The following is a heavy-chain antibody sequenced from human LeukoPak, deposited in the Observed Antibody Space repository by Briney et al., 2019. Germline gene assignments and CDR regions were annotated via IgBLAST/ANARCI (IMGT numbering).Heavy chain of an antibody. V-gene: IGHV3-21*01. D-gene: IGHD4-17*01. J-gene: IGHJ4*02. CDR1: GFTFSSYS. CDR3: ARRDYGDSGYFDY. Sequence: GGSLRLSXAASGFTFSSYSMNWVRQAPGKGLEWVSSISSSSSYIYYADSVKGRFTISRDNAKNSLYLQMNSLRAEDTAVYYCARRDYGDSGYFDYWGQGTLVTVSS. CDR2: ISSSSSYI.